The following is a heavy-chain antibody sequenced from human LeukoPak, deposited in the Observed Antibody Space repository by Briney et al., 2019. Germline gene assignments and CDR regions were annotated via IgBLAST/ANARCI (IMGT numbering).Heavy chain of an antibody. Sequence: PGGSLRLSCAASGFTFSSYAMHWVRQAPSKGLEWVAVISYDGSNKYYADSVKGRFTISRDNSKNTLYLQMNSLRAEDTAVYYCARDLLVAAADTSDYWGQGTLVTVSS. D-gene: IGHD6-13*01. CDR1: GFTFSSYA. J-gene: IGHJ4*02. V-gene: IGHV3-30-3*01. CDR3: ARDLLVAAADTSDY. CDR2: ISYDGSNK.